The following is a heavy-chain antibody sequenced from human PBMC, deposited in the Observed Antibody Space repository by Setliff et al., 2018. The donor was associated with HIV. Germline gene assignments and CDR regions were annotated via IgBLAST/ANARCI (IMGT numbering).Heavy chain of an antibody. CDR3: ARGAPYCNHGICHLFDY. Sequence: SETLSLTCAVYGESFSGYYWSWIRQPAGKGLEWLGEINHCGRAKYNPSLKSRASMSADTSKNQFSLRLTSVTAADTAVYYCARGAPYCNHGICHLFDYWGHGNLVHRLL. CDR1: GESFSGYY. CDR2: INHCGRA. V-gene: IGHV4-34*01. D-gene: IGHD2-8*01. J-gene: IGHJ4*01.